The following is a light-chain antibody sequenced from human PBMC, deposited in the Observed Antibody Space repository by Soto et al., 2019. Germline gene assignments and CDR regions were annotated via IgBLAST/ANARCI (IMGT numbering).Light chain of an antibody. Sequence: DIQMTQSPSSLSVSVGDRVTITCRASQSIGGFLNWYQQKLGKAPKLLIYAASSLQSGVPSRFSGSGSWTDFTLTFSRLEPEDFAVYHCQQYGSSSRTFGPGTKVDIK. CDR3: QQYGSSSRT. V-gene: IGKV1-39*01. CDR2: AAS. CDR1: QSIGGF. J-gene: IGKJ1*01.